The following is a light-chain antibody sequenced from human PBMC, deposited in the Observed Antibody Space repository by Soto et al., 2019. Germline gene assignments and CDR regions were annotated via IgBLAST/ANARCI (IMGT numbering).Light chain of an antibody. CDR1: QIVRSNS. J-gene: IGKJ1*01. Sequence: EMMLTQSPGTLSLSPGDRATLSCRASQIVRSNSLAWYQQKPGQPPRLLIYDASSRPPGIPDRFSGSVSGTEFTLTISSLQPEDFAVYFCHSYDKWPPGTFGQGTKVDIK. V-gene: IGKV3-20*01. CDR2: DAS. CDR3: HSYDKWPPGT.